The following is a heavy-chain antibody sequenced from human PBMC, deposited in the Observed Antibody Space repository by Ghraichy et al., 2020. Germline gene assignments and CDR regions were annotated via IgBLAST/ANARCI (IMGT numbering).Heavy chain of an antibody. CDR3: ARGYYGSGNYYSGIDY. Sequence: TLSLTCGVYGGSFSGYYWMWIRQPPGKGLEWIGQISHSGSTYYSPSLKSRVTMSADTSKSQFSLKLSSVTAADTAMYFCARGYYGSGNYYSGIDYWGQGTLVTVSS. V-gene: IGHV4-34*01. CDR1: GGSFSGYY. CDR2: ISHSGST. J-gene: IGHJ4*02. D-gene: IGHD3-10*01.